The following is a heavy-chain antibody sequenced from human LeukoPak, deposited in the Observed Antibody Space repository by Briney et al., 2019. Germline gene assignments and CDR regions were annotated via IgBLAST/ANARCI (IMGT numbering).Heavy chain of an antibody. Sequence: GGSLRLSCAASGFTFSSFAINWVRQAPGKGLEWVSVITGSGSGADYADSVTGRFTISRDNSKDTLFLQMHSLRPGDTAVYYCVREDTPATANYWGQGTLVTISS. D-gene: IGHD2-21*02. CDR2: ITGSGSGA. V-gene: IGHV3-23*01. CDR1: GFTFSSFA. CDR3: VREDTPATANY. J-gene: IGHJ4*02.